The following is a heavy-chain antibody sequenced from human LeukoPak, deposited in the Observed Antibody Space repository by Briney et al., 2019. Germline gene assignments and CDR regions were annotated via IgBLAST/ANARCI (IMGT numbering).Heavy chain of an antibody. CDR1: GGSISGYH. Sequence: SETLSLTCNVSGGSISGYHWSWIRQPPGKGLEWFGRIYTSGSTNYNPSLKSRVTMSVDTSKNQFSLKLSSVTAADTAVYYCARVDSAAGTGVAFDIWGQGTMVTVS. CDR3: ARVDSAAGTGVAFDI. J-gene: IGHJ3*02. V-gene: IGHV4-4*07. D-gene: IGHD6-13*01. CDR2: IYTSGST.